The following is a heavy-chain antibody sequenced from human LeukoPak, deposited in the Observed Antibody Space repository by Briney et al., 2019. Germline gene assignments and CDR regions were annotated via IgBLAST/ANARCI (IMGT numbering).Heavy chain of an antibody. CDR1: GGTFSSYA. CDR3: ARDGHRSGSYPDY. Sequence: SVKVSCKASGGTFSSYAISWVRQAPGQGLEWMGGIIPIFGTANYARKFQGRVTITADESTSTAYMELSSLRSEDTAVYYCARDGHRSGSYPDYWGQGTLVTVSS. CDR2: IIPIFGTA. V-gene: IGHV1-69*13. D-gene: IGHD1-26*01. J-gene: IGHJ4*02.